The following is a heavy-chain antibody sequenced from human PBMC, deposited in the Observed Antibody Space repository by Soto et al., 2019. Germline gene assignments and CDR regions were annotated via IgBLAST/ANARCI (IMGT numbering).Heavy chain of an antibody. CDR3: AKYSAYQTKNYFDY. V-gene: IGHV3-23*01. CDR2: ISGSGGST. CDR1: GFTFSSFA. J-gene: IGHJ4*02. D-gene: IGHD5-12*01. Sequence: PGGSLRLSCTASGFTFSSFAMTWVRQAPGKGLEWVSDISGSGGSTYYADSVKGRFTISRDNSKNTLYLQMNSLRAEDTAVYYCAKYSAYQTKNYFDYWGQGSLVTVSS.